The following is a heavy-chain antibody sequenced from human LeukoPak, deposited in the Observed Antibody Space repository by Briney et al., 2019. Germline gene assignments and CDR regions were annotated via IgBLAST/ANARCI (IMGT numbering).Heavy chain of an antibody. CDR3: ARTMKGDFWSGYSYYYYYYMDV. CDR1: GVSISSYY. V-gene: IGHV4-59*01. J-gene: IGHJ6*03. CDR2: IYYSGST. D-gene: IGHD3-3*01. Sequence: SETLSLTCTVSGVSISSYYWSWLRQPPGKGREGVGYIYYSGSTNYNPSLKSRVTISVDTSKNQRSLRVSAVAAADAAGYYCARTMKGDFWSGYSYYYYYYMDVWGKGTTVTVSS.